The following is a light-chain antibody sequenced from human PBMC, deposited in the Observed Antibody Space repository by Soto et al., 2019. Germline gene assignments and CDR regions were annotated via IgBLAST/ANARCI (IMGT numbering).Light chain of an antibody. Sequence: QSALTQPRSVSGSPGQSVTISCTGTSSDVGGYDFVSWYQQHPGKAPKLMIYDVSKRPSGVPDRFSGSKSANSASLTISGLQAEDEALYYCCSYAGSYNLGVFGGVTKVTVL. V-gene: IGLV2-11*01. CDR2: DVS. CDR1: SSDVGGYDF. CDR3: CSYAGSYNLGV. J-gene: IGLJ3*02.